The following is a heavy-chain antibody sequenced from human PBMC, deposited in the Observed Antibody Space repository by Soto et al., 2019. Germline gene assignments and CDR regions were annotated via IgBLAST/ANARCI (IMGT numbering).Heavy chain of an antibody. CDR1: GGSISSGDYY. CDR2: IYYSGST. CDR3: ARANSYGPTASDY. Sequence: QVQLQESGPGLVKPSQTLSLTCTVSGGSISSGDYYWSWIRQPPGKGLEWIGYIYYSGSTYYNPSLKSRVTISVDTSKNQCSPKLSSVTAADTAVYYCARANSYGPTASDYWGQGTLVTVSS. V-gene: IGHV4-30-4*01. J-gene: IGHJ4*02. D-gene: IGHD5-18*01.